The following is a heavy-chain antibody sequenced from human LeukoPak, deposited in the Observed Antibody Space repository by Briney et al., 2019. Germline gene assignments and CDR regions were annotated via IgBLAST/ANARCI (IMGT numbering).Heavy chain of an antibody. CDR2: INPSGGST. CDR3: ARDHKAGSSGYDYHFDY. V-gene: IGHV1-46*01. Sequence: ASVKVSCKASGYTFTSYYMHWVRQAPGQGLEWMGIINPSGGSTSYAQKFQDRVTMTRDMSTSTVYMELSSLRSEDTAVYYCARDHKAGSSGYDYHFDYWGQGTLVTVSS. D-gene: IGHD5-12*01. CDR1: GYTFTSYY. J-gene: IGHJ4*02.